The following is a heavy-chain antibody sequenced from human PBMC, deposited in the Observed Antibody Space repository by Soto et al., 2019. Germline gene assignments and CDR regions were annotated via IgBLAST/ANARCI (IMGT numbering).Heavy chain of an antibody. V-gene: IGHV3-21*01. D-gene: IGHD6-19*01. Sequence: EVQLVESGGGLVKPGGSLRLSCAASGFTFSSYSMNWVRQAPGKGLEWVSSISSSSSYIYYADSVKGRFTISRGNAKNSLYLQMNSLRAEDTAVYYCARRIAVAGNLDYWGQGTLVTVSS. J-gene: IGHJ4*02. CDR3: ARRIAVAGNLDY. CDR1: GFTFSSYS. CDR2: ISSSSSYI.